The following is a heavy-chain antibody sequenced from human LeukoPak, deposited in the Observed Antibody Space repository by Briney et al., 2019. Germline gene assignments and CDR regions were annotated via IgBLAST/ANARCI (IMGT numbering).Heavy chain of an antibody. CDR3: ARGDSSSWYPSTYYYGMDV. CDR1: GFTVSSNY. Sequence: GGSLRLSCAASGFTVSSNYMSWVRQAPGKGLEWVSVVYSGGSTYYADSVKGRFAISRDNSKNTLYLQMNSLRAEVTAVYYCARGDSSSWYPSTYYYGMDVWGQGTTVTVSS. V-gene: IGHV3-53*01. J-gene: IGHJ6*02. D-gene: IGHD6-13*01. CDR2: VYSGGST.